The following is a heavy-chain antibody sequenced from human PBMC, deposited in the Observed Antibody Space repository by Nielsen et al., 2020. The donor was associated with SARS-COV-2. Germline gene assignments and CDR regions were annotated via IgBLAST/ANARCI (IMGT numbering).Heavy chain of an antibody. Sequence: ASVKVSCKVSGYTLTELSMHWVRQAPGKGLEWMGGFDPEDGETIYAQKFQGRVTMTEDTSTDAAYMELRSLRSDDTAVYYCATSPGIVGADDAFDIWGQGTMVTVSS. CDR1: GYTLTELS. V-gene: IGHV1-24*01. J-gene: IGHJ3*02. CDR2: FDPEDGET. D-gene: IGHD1-26*01. CDR3: ATSPGIVGADDAFDI.